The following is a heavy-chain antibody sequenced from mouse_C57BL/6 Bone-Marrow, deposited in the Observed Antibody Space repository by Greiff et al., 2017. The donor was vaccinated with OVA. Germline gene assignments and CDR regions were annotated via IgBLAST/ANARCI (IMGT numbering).Heavy chain of an antibody. CDR3: ARDDFPFDY. V-gene: IGHV5-4*01. D-gene: IGHD2-4*01. Sequence: EVKLQESGGGLVKPGGSLKLSCAASGFTFSSYAMSWVRQTPEKRLEWVATISDGGSYTYYPDNVKGRFTISRDNAKNNLYLQMSHLKSEDTAMYYCARDDFPFDYWGQGTTLTVSS. CDR2: ISDGGSYT. CDR1: GFTFSSYA. J-gene: IGHJ2*01.